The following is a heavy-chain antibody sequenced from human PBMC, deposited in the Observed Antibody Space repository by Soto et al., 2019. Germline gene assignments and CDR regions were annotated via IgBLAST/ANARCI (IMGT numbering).Heavy chain of an antibody. J-gene: IGHJ6*03. V-gene: IGHV4-59*12. CDR1: GGSISSYY. D-gene: IGHD2-2*01. CDR2: IYYSGST. CDR3: ARGLYCSSTSCYRARPYYYYMDV. Sequence: SETLSLTCTVSGGSISSYYWSWIRQPPGKGLEWIGYIYYSGSTNYNPSLKSRVTISVDTSKNQFSLKLSSVTAADTAVYYCARGLYCSSTSCYRARPYYYYMDVWGKGTTVTVAS.